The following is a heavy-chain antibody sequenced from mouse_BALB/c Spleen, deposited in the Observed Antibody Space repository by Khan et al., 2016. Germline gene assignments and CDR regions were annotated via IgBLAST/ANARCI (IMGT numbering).Heavy chain of an antibody. CDR2: IRSKANNRAT. J-gene: IGHJ1*01. CDR3: TKRDYDWYFDV. D-gene: IGHD2-4*01. Sequence: EVQLVESGGGLVQPGGSMKLSCTASGFTFSDAWMDWVRQSPGKGLEWVAEIRSKANNRATYYAESVKGRFTISGDDSNSSIYLQMISVRAEDSGIYYCTKRDYDWYFDVWGAGTTVTVSS. V-gene: IGHV6-6*01. CDR1: GFTFSDAW.